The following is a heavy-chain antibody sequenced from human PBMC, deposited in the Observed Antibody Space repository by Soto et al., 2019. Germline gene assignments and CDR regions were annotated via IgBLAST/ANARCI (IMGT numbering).Heavy chain of an antibody. V-gene: IGHV2-5*02. CDR2: IYWDDDK. CDR1: GFSLRTSGVG. CDR3: ANSIRDTSMT. Sequence: QITLKESGPTLVKPTQTLTLTCTFSGFSLRTSGVGVGWIRQPPGKALEWLALIYWDDDKRYSPYLKSRLTITKDTSKNQVVLTMTNMTPVDTGTYYCANSIRDTSMTWGQGTLVTVSS. J-gene: IGHJ4*02. D-gene: IGHD5-18*01.